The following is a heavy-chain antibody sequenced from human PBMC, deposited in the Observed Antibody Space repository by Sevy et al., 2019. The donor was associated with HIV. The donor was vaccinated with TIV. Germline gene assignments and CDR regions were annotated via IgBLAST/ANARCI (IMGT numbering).Heavy chain of an antibody. V-gene: IGHV3-48*02. Sequence: GGSLRLSCAASGFTVSSNYMSWVRQAPGKGLEWVSYISSSSSTIYYADSVKGRFTISRDNAKNSLYLQMNSLRDEDTAVYYCARDSILAMIVVVPYYYYGMDVWGQGTTVTVSS. D-gene: IGHD3-22*01. CDR3: ARDSILAMIVVVPYYYYGMDV. CDR1: GFTVSSNY. CDR2: ISSSSSTI. J-gene: IGHJ6*02.